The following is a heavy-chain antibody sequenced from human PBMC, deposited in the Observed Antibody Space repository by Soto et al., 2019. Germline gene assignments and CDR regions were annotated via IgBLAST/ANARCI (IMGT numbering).Heavy chain of an antibody. V-gene: IGHV4-39*01. CDR3: ASQICTSEGCSAVEYFDF. CDR1: GGSSSSRSYY. D-gene: IGHD2-8*02. J-gene: IGHJ4*02. Sequence: SETLSLTCTVSGGSSSSRSYYWGWIRQPPGKGLEWIGSMYYSGNPYYNPSLKSRVTMSVDTSTNQFYLRLSSVTAADTAVYYCASQICTSEGCSAVEYFDFWGQGSLVTGSS. CDR2: MYYSGNP.